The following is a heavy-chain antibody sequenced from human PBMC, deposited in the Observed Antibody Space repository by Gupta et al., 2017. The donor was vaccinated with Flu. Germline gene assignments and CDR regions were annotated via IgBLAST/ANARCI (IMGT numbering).Heavy chain of an antibody. Sequence: EVQLLESGGGLVQPGGFPRLSCAASGFSFSCYAMNWVRQAPGRGLEWVSSISGSGDKTYYADSVKGRFTISRDNSKNTLYLQMNSLRAEDTAVYYCAKREKYSSGWYPDYWGQGTLVTVSS. J-gene: IGHJ4*02. D-gene: IGHD6-19*01. CDR2: ISGSGDKT. V-gene: IGHV3-23*01. CDR1: GFSFSCYA. CDR3: AKREKYSSGWYPDY.